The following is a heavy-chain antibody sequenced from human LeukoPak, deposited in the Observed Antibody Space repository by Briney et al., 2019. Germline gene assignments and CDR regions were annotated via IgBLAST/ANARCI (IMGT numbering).Heavy chain of an antibody. Sequence: GGSLRLSCAASGYTFSSYGMHWVRQAPGKGLDWVAFIRYDGSNKYYADSVRGRFTISRDNSKNTLYLQMNSLRAEDTAVYYCAKGGARELLVDAFDIWGQGTMVTVSS. D-gene: IGHD1-26*01. CDR2: IRYDGSNK. V-gene: IGHV3-30*02. CDR1: GYTFSSYG. J-gene: IGHJ3*02. CDR3: AKGGARELLVDAFDI.